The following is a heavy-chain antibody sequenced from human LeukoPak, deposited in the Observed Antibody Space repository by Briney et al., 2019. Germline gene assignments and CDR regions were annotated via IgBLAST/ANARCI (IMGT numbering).Heavy chain of an antibody. Sequence: SETLSLTCTVSGNSIANTFYYWSWLRQPAGKGLEWIGRIYTTGSTDYNPSLKSRVTISLDTSRNQLSLKLSSVTAADTAVYYCARRQDGHDYWGQGTLVTVSS. CDR3: ARRQDGHDY. CDR2: IYTTGST. CDR1: GNSIANTFYY. J-gene: IGHJ4*02. V-gene: IGHV4-61*02.